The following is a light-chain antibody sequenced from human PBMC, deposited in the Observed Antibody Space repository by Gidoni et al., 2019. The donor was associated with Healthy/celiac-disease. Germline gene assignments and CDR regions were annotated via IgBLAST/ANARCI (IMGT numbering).Light chain of an antibody. CDR2: LGS. CDR3: MQALQTFT. V-gene: IGKV2-28*01. CDR1: QSLLHSNGYKY. J-gene: IGKJ3*01. Sequence: DIVMTQSPLSQPVTPGEPGSISCTSSQSLLHSNGYKYLDWYLQKPGQSPQLLIYLGSNRASGVPDRFSGSGSGTDFTLTIIRVEAADVWVYYCMQALQTFTFGPGTKVDIK.